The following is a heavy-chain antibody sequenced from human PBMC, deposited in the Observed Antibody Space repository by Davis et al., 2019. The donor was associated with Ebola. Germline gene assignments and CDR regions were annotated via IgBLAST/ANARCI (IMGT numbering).Heavy chain of an antibody. D-gene: IGHD2-2*02. V-gene: IGHV4-34*01. Sequence: GSLRLSCDVSGGSLSGHYWSWIRQPPGTGLEWIGEINHSGNTDYNPSLKSRVTISVDKSKNQFSLKLSSVTAADTAVYYCARAEGYIVVVPAAIRHYYYGMDVWGQGTTVTVSS. J-gene: IGHJ6*02. CDR3: ARAEGYIVVVPAAIRHYYYGMDV. CDR1: GGSLSGHY. CDR2: INHSGNT.